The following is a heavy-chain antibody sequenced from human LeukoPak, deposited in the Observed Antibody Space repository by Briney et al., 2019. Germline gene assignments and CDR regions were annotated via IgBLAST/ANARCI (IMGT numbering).Heavy chain of an antibody. D-gene: IGHD3-22*01. CDR2: MNPNSGNT. CDR3: ARQLVDSSGYYWAPDY. J-gene: IGHJ4*02. CDR1: GYTFTSYD. Sequence: ASVKVSCKASGYTFTSYDINWVRQATGQGLEWMGWMNPNSGNTGYAQKFQGRVTMTRNTSISTAYMELSSLRSEDTAVYYCARQLVDSSGYYWAPDYWGQGTLVTVSS. V-gene: IGHV1-8*01.